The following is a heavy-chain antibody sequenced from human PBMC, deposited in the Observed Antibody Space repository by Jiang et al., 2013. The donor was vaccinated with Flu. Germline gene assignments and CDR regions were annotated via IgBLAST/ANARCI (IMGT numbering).Heavy chain of an antibody. CDR2: IYGRGDS. D-gene: IGHD2-15*01. J-gene: IGHJ2*01. V-gene: IGHV4-59*01. CDR1: GGGTAHYY. CDR3: ARGYSYDL. Sequence: QTLSLTCSVSGGGTAHYYWSWIRQSPGKGLEWIGFIYGRGDSKYNPPEESSHHVSTTRPGTRSSLKVTSVSAADTAVYYCARGYSYDL.